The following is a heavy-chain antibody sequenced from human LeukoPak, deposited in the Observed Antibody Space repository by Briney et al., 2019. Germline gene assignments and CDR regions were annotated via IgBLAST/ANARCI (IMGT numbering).Heavy chain of an antibody. V-gene: IGHV1-46*01. D-gene: IGHD6-13*01. J-gene: IGHJ4*02. CDR3: ARDWGHAAGTKRGDDC. CDR1: GYTFTSYY. Sequence: ASVKVSCKASGYTFTSYYMHWVRQAPGQGLEWMGIINPSGGSTSYAQKFQGRVTMTRDTSTSTVYMELSSLRSEDTAVYYCARDWGHAAGTKRGDDCWGQGTLVTVSS. CDR2: INPSGGST.